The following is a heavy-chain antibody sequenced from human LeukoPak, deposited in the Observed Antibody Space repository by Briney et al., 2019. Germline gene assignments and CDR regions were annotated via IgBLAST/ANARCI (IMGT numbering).Heavy chain of an antibody. CDR2: ISSSSSYI. D-gene: IGHD5-12*01. J-gene: IGHJ4*02. V-gene: IGHV3-21*01. Sequence: GGSLRLSCVASGFTFSSYTMNWVRQAPGKGLEWVSSISSSSSYIYHADSVKGRFTFSRDNAKNSLYLQMNSLRAEDTAVYYCARDGYSGSDALWGQGTLVTVSS. CDR3: ARDGYSGSDAL. CDR1: GFTFSSYT.